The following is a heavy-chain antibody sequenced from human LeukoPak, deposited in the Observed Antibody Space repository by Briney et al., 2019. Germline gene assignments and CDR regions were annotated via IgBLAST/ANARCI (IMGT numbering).Heavy chain of an antibody. CDR1: GYSFTSYW. J-gene: IGHJ4*02. CDR3: ARRDILTGYYDYFDY. D-gene: IGHD3-9*01. CDR2: IYPGDSDT. V-gene: IGHV5-51*01. Sequence: GESLKISCKGSGYSFTSYWIGWVRQMPGKGLEWMGIIYPGDSDTRYSPSFQGQVTISADKSISTAYLQWSSLKASDTAIYYCARRDILTGYYDYFDYWGQGTLVTVSS.